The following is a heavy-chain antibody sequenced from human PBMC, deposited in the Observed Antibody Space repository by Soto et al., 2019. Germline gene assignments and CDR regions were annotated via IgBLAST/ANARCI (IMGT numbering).Heavy chain of an antibody. V-gene: IGHV3-21*01. J-gene: IGHJ3*02. CDR3: GRDNSGYYYGDDAFDI. CDR1: GFTFSSYS. CDR2: ISSSSSYI. Sequence: EVQLVESGGGLVKPGGSLRLSCAASGFTFSSYSMNWVRQAPGKGLEWVSSISSSSSYIYYADSVKGRFTISRDNAKNSLYLQMNRLRTEDTAVYYCGRDNSGYYYGDDAFDIWGQGTMVTVSS. D-gene: IGHD3-22*01.